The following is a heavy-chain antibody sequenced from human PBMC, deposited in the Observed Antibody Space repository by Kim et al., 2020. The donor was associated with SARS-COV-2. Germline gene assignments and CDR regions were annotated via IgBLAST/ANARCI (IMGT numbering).Heavy chain of an antibody. Sequence: GGSLRLSCAASGFTFSSYGMHWVRKAPGKGLEWVAVISYDGSNEHYADSVKGRFTISRDNSKNMLYLHLNSLRVDDTAVFYCAKVSGAYTGSYSAVDYWGQGTLVTVSS. CDR2: ISYDGSNE. CDR3: AKVSGAYTGSYSAVDY. CDR1: GFTFSSYG. V-gene: IGHV3-30*18. J-gene: IGHJ4*02. D-gene: IGHD1-1*01.